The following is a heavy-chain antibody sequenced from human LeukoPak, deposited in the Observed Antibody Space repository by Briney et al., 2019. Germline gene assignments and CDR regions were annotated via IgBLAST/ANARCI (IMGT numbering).Heavy chain of an antibody. CDR1: GYSFTSYW. CDR3: ARFPQVSPPQLVLFDY. D-gene: IGHD6-6*01. CDR2: IYPGDSDT. Sequence: GESLKISCKGSGYSFTSYWIGWVRQMPGKGLEWMGIIYPGDSDTRYSPSFQGQVTISADKSISTAYLQWSSLKASDTAMYYCARFPQVSPPQLVLFDYWGQGTLVTVSS. V-gene: IGHV5-51*01. J-gene: IGHJ4*02.